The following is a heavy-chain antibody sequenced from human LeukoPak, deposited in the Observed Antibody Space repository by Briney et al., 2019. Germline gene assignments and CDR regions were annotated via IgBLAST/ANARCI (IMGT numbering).Heavy chain of an antibody. CDR3: ARNHGYGVFVFDY. Sequence: GGSLRLSSAASGFTFCSYVVYWVRQAPGKGLEWVSYISSSGSTIYYADSVKGRFTISRDNAKNSLYLQMNSLRAEDTAVYYCARNHGYGVFVFDYWGQGTLVTVSS. D-gene: IGHD4-17*01. CDR1: GFTFCSYV. J-gene: IGHJ4*02. V-gene: IGHV3-48*03. CDR2: ISSSGSTI.